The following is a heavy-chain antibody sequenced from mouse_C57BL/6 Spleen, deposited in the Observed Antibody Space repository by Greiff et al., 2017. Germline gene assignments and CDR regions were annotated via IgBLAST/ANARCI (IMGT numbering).Heavy chain of an antibody. J-gene: IGHJ3*01. CDR2: INPSNGGT. CDR3: ARWDGLLTAQAWFAY. CDR1: GYTFTSYW. D-gene: IGHD3-2*02. Sequence: VQLQQPGTELVKPGASVKLSCKASGYTFTSYWMHWVKQRPGQGLEWIGNINPSNGGTNYNEKFKSKATLTVDKSSSTAYMQLSSLTSEDSAVYYCARWDGLLTAQAWFAYWGQGTLVTVSA. V-gene: IGHV1-53*01.